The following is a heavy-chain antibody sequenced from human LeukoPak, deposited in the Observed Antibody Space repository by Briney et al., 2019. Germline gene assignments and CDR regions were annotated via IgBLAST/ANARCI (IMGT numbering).Heavy chain of an antibody. CDR3: ARDNPSRGWFDP. V-gene: IGHV3-33*01. CDR2: IWYDGSNE. D-gene: IGHD5-24*01. J-gene: IGHJ5*02. CDR1: GFAFSVYG. Sequence: PGKSLRLSCVASGFAFSVYGMHWVRQAPGKGLEWVAVIWYDGSNEYSADSVKARFTISRDNSKNTLYMQMNSLRAEDTAVYYCARDNPSRGWFDPWGQGTLVAVSS.